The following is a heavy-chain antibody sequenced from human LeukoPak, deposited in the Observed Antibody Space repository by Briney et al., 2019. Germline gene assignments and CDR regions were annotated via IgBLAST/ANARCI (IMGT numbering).Heavy chain of an antibody. CDR3: AREVATQAIQYYFDY. Sequence: GGSLRLSCAASGFTFSSYTMHWVRQAPGKGLEWVSSISSSSYIYYADSMKGRFTVSRDNAKNSLYLQMNSLRAEDTAVYYCAREVATQAIQYYFDYWGQGTLVTVSS. CDR2: ISSSSYI. J-gene: IGHJ4*02. D-gene: IGHD2-15*01. CDR1: GFTFSSYT. V-gene: IGHV3-21*01.